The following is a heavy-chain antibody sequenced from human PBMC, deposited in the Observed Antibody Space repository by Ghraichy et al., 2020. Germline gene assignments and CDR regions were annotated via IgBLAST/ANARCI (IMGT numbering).Heavy chain of an antibody. CDR3: ARGGYSYGYDYLY. CDR2: INHSGST. V-gene: IGHV4-34*01. CDR1: GGSFSGYY. D-gene: IGHD5-18*01. Sequence: SETLSLTCAVYGGSFSGYYWSWIRQPPGKGLEWIGEINHSGSTNYNPSLKSRVTISVDTSKNQFSLKLSSVTAADTAVYYCARGGYSYGYDYLYWGQGTLVTVSS. J-gene: IGHJ4*02.